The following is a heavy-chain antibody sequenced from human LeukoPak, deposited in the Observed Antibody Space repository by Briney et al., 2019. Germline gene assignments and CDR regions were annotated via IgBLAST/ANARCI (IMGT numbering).Heavy chain of an antibody. Sequence: KASETLSLTCAVYGGSFSGYYWSWIRQPPGKGLEWIGEINHSGSTNYNPSLKSRVTISVDTSKNQFSLKLSSVTAADTAVYYCARDSGVVAGIWGQGTLVTVSS. CDR3: ARDSGVVAGI. J-gene: IGHJ4*02. D-gene: IGHD6-19*01. V-gene: IGHV4-34*01. CDR1: GGSFSGYY. CDR2: INHSGST.